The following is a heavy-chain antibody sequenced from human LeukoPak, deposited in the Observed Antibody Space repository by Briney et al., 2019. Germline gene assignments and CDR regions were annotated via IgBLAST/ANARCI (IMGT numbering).Heavy chain of an antibody. J-gene: IGHJ4*02. V-gene: IGHV3-15*01. D-gene: IGHD3-10*02. Sequence: GGSLRLSCAASGFTFSNAWMSWVRQAPGKGLEWVGRIKSKTDGGTTDYAAPVKGRFTISRDDSKNTLYLQMNSLKTEDTAVYYITTSARVFGEGPLPNYWGQGTLVTVSS. CDR3: TTSARVFGEGPLPNY. CDR1: GFTFSNAW. CDR2: IKSKTDGGTT.